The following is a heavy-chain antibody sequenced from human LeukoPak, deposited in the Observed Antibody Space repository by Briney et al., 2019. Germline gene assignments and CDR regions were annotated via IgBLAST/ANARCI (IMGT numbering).Heavy chain of an antibody. D-gene: IGHD3-3*01. Sequence: AGGSLRLSCAASGFTFSDYYMSWIRQAPGKGLVWISYISSSGSTKYYADSVQGRFTISRDNAKNSLYLQMSSLRAEDTAIYYCAREGRRTYDDFDYWGQGTLVTVSS. V-gene: IGHV3-11*04. J-gene: IGHJ4*02. CDR3: AREGRRTYDDFDY. CDR2: ISSSGSTK. CDR1: GFTFSDYY.